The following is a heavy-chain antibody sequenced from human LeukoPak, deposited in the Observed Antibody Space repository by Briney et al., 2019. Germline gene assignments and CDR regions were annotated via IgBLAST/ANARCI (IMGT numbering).Heavy chain of an antibody. CDR2: ISGSGGST. J-gene: IGHJ4*02. Sequence: GGSLRLSCAASGFTFSSYGMSWVRQAPGKGLEWVSAISGSGGSTYYADSVKGRFTISRDNSKNTLYLQMNSLRAEDTAVYYCAKEVDHYDILTGYRLADHYFDYWGQGTLVTVSS. CDR3: AKEVDHYDILTGYRLADHYFDY. V-gene: IGHV3-23*01. D-gene: IGHD3-9*01. CDR1: GFTFSSYG.